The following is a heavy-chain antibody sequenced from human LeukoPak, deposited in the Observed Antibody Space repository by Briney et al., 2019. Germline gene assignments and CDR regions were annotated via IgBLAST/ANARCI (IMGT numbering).Heavy chain of an antibody. J-gene: IGHJ6*03. CDR3: AKNPTDYYYYYMDV. CDR2: ISGSGGST. Sequence: GGSLRLSCAASGFTFSSYAMSWVRRAPGKGLEWVSAISGSGGSTYYADSVKGRFTISRDNSKNTLYLQMNSLRAEDTAVYYCAKNPTDYYYYYMDVWGKGTTVTVSS. V-gene: IGHV3-23*01. CDR1: GFTFSSYA.